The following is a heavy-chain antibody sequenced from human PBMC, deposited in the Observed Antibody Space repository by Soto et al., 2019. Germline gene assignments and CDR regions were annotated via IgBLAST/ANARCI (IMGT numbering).Heavy chain of an antibody. V-gene: IGHV3-49*03. CDR3: TSQMTTGYYYYGMDV. CDR2: IRSKAYGGTT. D-gene: IGHD4-4*01. J-gene: IGHJ6*02. Sequence: GGSLRLSCTASGFTFGDYAMSWFRQAPGKGLEWVGFIRSKAYGGTTEYAASVKGRFTISRDDSKSIAYLQMNSLKTEDTAVYYCTSQMTTGYYYYGMDVWGQGTTVTVSS. CDR1: GFTFGDYA.